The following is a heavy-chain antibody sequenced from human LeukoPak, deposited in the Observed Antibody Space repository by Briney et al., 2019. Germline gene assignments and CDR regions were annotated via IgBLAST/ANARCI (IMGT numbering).Heavy chain of an antibody. CDR2: IYSSGST. V-gene: IGHV4-61*02. CDR3: AIHDYGDRDAFDI. Sequence: SQTLSLTCTVSGGSISSGTYYWSWIRQPAGKGLEWIGRIYSSGSTSYNPSLESRVTISVDTSKKRFSLKLSSVTAADTAVYYCAIHDYGDRDAFDIWGQGTMVTVSS. J-gene: IGHJ3*02. CDR1: GGSISSGTYY. D-gene: IGHD4-17*01.